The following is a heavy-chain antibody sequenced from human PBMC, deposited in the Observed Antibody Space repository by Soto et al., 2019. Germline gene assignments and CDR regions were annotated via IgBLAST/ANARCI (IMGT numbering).Heavy chain of an antibody. CDR3: ARKLIAASGTFDY. CDR1: GYTFTGYY. D-gene: IGHD6-13*01. CDR2: INPNTGVT. J-gene: IGHJ4*02. V-gene: IGHV1-2*02. Sequence: QVHLVQSGAEVQKPGASVKVSCKASGYTFTGYYLHWVRQAPGQGLEWMGWINPNTGVTSFAQNFQGGVTMTRDTSIRTAYMELSWLRSDDTAIYYCARKLIAASGTFDYWGQGTLVTVSS.